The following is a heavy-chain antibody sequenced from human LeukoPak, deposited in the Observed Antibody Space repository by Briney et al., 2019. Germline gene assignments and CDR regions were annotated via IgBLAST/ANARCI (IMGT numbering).Heavy chain of an antibody. D-gene: IGHD3-10*01. CDR3: ATDLTYFATGSFFDGY. Sequence: ASVKVSCKVSEFTVTGFSMHWVRQAPGKGLEWMGGFVPEEGEIIYAQKFQGRITMTEDTSTDTAYMELSSLRSEDTAVYYCATDLTYFATGSFFDGYWGQGTLVTVSS. V-gene: IGHV1-24*01. CDR2: FVPEEGEI. CDR1: EFTVTGFS. J-gene: IGHJ4*02.